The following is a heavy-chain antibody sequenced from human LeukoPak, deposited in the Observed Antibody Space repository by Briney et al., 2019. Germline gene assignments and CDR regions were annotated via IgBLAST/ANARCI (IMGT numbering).Heavy chain of an antibody. CDR2: VNAGNGNT. J-gene: IGHJ3*02. CDR1: GYTFTSYA. CDR3: ARDCSSTSCYIAFVI. V-gene: IGHV1-3*01. Sequence: GSSVKVSCKASGYTFTSYAMHWVRQAPGQRLEWMGWVNAGNGNTKYSQKFQGRVTITRDTSASTAYMELSSLRSEDTAVYYCARDCSSTSCYIAFVIWGQGTMVTVSS. D-gene: IGHD2-2*02.